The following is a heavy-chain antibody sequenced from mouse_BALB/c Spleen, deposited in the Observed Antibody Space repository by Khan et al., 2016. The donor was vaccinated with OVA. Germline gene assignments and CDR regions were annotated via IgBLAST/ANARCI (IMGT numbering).Heavy chain of an antibody. CDR1: GYSITSEYA. Sequence: EVQLQESGPGLVKPSLSLSLTCTVTGYSITSEYAWNWIRQFPGNKLEWMGYIDYSGNTRFNPSLKSRTFITRDTFKNQFFLQLNSVTAEDTATYYCARKDYYDYDPFPYWGQGTLVTVSA. J-gene: IGHJ3*01. V-gene: IGHV3-2*02. D-gene: IGHD2-4*01. CDR2: IDYSGNT. CDR3: ARKDYYDYDPFPY.